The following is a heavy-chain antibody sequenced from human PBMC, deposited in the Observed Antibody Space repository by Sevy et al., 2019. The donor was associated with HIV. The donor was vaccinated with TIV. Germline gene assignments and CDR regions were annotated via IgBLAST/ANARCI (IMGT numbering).Heavy chain of an antibody. V-gene: IGHV4-59*01. J-gene: IGHJ5*02. Sequence: SETLSLTCTVSGGSISAYYWSWIRQPPGKGLEYIGYIYCTGSTYSNPSLKSRVTISVDTSKNQFSLKLRSVTAVDTAVYYCARAPPVRSGDDSLNWLDPWGQGTLVTVSS. CDR1: GGSISAYY. D-gene: IGHD5-12*01. CDR3: ARAPPVRSGDDSLNWLDP. CDR2: IYCTGST.